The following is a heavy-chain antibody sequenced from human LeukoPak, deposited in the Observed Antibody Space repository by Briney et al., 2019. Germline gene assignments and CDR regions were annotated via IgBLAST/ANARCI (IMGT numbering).Heavy chain of an antibody. V-gene: IGHV4-61*02. CDR1: GGSINSGGYF. J-gene: IGHJ4*02. CDR2: IRTSGST. CDR3: ARGTGPRYGGRPDY. D-gene: IGHD4-23*01. Sequence: SQTLSLTCAVSGGSINSGGYFWIWIRQPAGKGLEWIGRIRTSGSTDYYPSLKTRVTISADTSKNQFSLKLSSVTAADTAVYYCARGTGPRYGGRPDYWGQGTLVTVSS.